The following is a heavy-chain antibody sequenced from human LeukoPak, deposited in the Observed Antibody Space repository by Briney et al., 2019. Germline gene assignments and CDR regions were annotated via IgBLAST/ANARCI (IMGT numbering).Heavy chain of an antibody. CDR3: ARRRRLGISTMVRGVIPYYFDY. J-gene: IGHJ4*02. D-gene: IGHD3-10*01. CDR2: IYSSGST. V-gene: IGHV4-4*07. CDR1: GDSISNYY. Sequence: PSETLSLTCSVSGDSISNYYWSWIRQSAGKGLEWIGRIYSSGSTDYNPSLKSRVSMSVDTSRNQFSLKLSSVTAADTAVYYCARRRRLGISTMVRGVIPYYFDYWGQGTLVTVSS.